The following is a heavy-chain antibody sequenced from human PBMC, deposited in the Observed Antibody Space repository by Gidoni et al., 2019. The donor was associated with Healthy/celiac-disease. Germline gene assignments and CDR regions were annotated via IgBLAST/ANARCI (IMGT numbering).Heavy chain of an antibody. V-gene: IGHV3-9*01. D-gene: IGHD6-6*01. J-gene: IGHJ4*02. CDR1: GFTFDDYA. CDR3: AKADRSSSYFDY. CDR2: ISWNSGSI. Sequence: EVQLVESGGGLVQPGRSLRLSCAASGFTFDDYAMYGVRQAPGKGMEWVSGISWNSGSIVYADSVKGRFTISRDNAKNSLYLQMNSLRAEDTALYYCAKADRSSSYFDYWGQGTLVTVSS.